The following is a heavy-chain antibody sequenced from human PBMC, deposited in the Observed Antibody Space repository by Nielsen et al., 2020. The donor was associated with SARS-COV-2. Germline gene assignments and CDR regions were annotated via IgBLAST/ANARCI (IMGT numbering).Heavy chain of an antibody. J-gene: IGHJ6*02. CDR2: ISYDGSNK. CDR1: GFTFSSYA. CDR3: ARENPYCSSTSCYLPYYYGMDV. V-gene: IGHV3-30-3*01. Sequence: GESLKISCAASGFTFSSYAMHWVRQAPGKGLEWVAVISYDGSNKYYADSVKGRFTISRDNSKNTLYLQMNSLRAEDTAVYYCARENPYCSSTSCYLPYYYGMDVWGQGTTVTVSS. D-gene: IGHD2-2*01.